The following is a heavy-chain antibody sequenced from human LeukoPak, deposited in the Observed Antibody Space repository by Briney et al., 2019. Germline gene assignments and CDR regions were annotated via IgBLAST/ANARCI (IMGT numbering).Heavy chain of an antibody. V-gene: IGHV4-34*01. CDR1: GGSFSGYY. CDR3: ASRPYYYDSSGYYPPDY. Sequence: PSETLSLTCAVYGGSFSGYYWSWIRQPPGKGLEWIGEINHRGSTNYNPSLKSRVTISVDTSKNQFSLKLSSVTAADTAVYYCASRPYYYDSSGYYPPDYWGQGTLVTVSS. CDR2: INHRGST. D-gene: IGHD3-22*01. J-gene: IGHJ4*02.